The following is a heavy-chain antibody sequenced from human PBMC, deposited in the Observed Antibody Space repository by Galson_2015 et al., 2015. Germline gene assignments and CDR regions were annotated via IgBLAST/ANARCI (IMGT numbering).Heavy chain of an antibody. Sequence: SLRLSCAASGFTFSIYAMSWVRQAPGKGLEWVSAISGSGGGTDYADSVKGRFTISRDNSKNTRYLQMNSLRAEDTALYYCARDVAGGDPHYWYFDLWGRGTLVTVSS. V-gene: IGHV3-23*01. D-gene: IGHD2-21*02. CDR2: ISGSGGGT. J-gene: IGHJ2*01. CDR3: ARDVAGGDPHYWYFDL. CDR1: GFTFSIYA.